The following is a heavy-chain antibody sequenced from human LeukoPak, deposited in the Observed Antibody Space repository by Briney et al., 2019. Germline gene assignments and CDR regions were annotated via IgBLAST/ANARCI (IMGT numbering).Heavy chain of an antibody. V-gene: IGHV5-10-1*01. CDR3: ARHGDMVRGAIDY. CDR1: GYSFTSYW. J-gene: IGHJ4*02. CDR2: IDPSDSYT. Sequence: GESLKISCKGSGYSFTSYWISWVRQMPGKGLEWMGRIDPSDSYTNYSPSFQGHVTISADKSISPAYLQWSSLKASDTAMYYCARHGDMVRGAIDYWGQGTLVTVSS. D-gene: IGHD3-10*01.